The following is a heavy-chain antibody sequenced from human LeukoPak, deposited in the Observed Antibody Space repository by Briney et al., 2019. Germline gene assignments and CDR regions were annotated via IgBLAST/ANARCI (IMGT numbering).Heavy chain of an antibody. Sequence: PSETLSLTCTVSGDSITGYCWNWIRQPPGKGLEWIGYIYYSGSTNYNPSLESRVTISEDTSENQVSLKLSSVTASDTAVYYCARRPTMTYWYFDLWGRGTLVTVSS. V-gene: IGHV4-59*08. D-gene: IGHD3-22*01. CDR1: GDSITGYC. J-gene: IGHJ2*01. CDR2: IYYSGST. CDR3: ARRPTMTYWYFDL.